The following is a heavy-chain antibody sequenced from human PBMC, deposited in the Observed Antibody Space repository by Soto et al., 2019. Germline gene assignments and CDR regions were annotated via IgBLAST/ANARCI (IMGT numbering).Heavy chain of an antibody. J-gene: IGHJ5*02. D-gene: IGHD3-22*01. Sequence: ITLKESGPTLVKPTQTLTLTCTFSGFSLSTSGVGVGWIRQPPGKALERLALIYWDDDKRYSPSLKSLLTITKDTSKNQVVLTMANSDPVDTATYYCAHSMIEYYSDSSGSNWFDPWGQGTLVTGSS. CDR2: IYWDDDK. V-gene: IGHV2-5*02. CDR1: GFSLSTSGVG. CDR3: AHSMIEYYSDSSGSNWFDP.